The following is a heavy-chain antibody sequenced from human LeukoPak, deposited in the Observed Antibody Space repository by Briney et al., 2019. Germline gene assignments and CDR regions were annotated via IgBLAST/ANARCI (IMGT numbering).Heavy chain of an antibody. CDR2: VYPGDSSA. CDR3: ARKSYYDSFQHAFDI. Sequence: GASLKISCKGSGSLFSTSWIAWVRQLPGKGLEWMGIVYPGDSSARYSPSFQGQVTMSADTSINTAYLQWNSLKASDTAMYYCARKSYYDSFQHAFDIWGQGTMVTVSS. V-gene: IGHV5-51*01. CDR1: GSLFSTSW. D-gene: IGHD3-22*01. J-gene: IGHJ3*02.